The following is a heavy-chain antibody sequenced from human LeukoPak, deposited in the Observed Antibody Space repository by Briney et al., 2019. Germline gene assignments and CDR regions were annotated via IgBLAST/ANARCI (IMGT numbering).Heavy chain of an antibody. CDR2: IIPIFGTA. CDR1: GGTFSSYA. J-gene: IGHJ4*02. CDR3: ARGTTRYYDILTGYYSFDY. D-gene: IGHD3-9*01. Sequence: SVKVSCKASGGTFSSYAISWVRQAPGQGLEWMGGIIPIFGTANYAQKFQGRVTITTDESTSTAYMELSSLRSEDTAVYYCARGTTRYYDILTGYYSFDYWGQGTLVTVSS. V-gene: IGHV1-69*05.